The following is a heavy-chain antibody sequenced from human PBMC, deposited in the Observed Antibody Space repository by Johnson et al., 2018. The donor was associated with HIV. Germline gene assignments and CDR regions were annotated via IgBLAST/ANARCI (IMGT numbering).Heavy chain of an antibody. J-gene: IGHJ3*02. CDR3: ARDLGSGYNDAFDI. V-gene: IGHV3-23*04. CDR1: GFTFTYYA. CDR2: ISGSGGST. D-gene: IGHD3-22*01. Sequence: VQLVESGGGLDQPGGSLRLSCAASGFTFTYYAMSWVRQAPGKGLEWVSGISGSGGSTYYADSVKGRFTISRDSSKNTLYLQMNSLRAEDTALYYCARDLGSGYNDAFDIWGQGTMVTISS.